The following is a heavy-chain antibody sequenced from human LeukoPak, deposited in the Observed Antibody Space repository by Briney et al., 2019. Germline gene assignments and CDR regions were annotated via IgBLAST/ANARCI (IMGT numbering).Heavy chain of an antibody. V-gene: IGHV3-23*01. Sequence: GGSLKLSCAASGFTFSSYAMSWVRQAPGKGLEWISAISGSGGSTYYADSVKGRFTISRDNSKNTLYLQMNSLRAEDTAVYYCAKDGPQYYYDRSGYYFFDYWGQGTLVTVSS. J-gene: IGHJ4*02. CDR2: ISGSGGST. CDR3: AKDGPQYYYDRSGYYFFDY. CDR1: GFTFSSYA. D-gene: IGHD3-22*01.